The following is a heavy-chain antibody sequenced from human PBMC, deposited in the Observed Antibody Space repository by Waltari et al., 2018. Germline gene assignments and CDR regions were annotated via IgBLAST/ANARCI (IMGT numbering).Heavy chain of an antibody. Sequence: QVQLQESGPGLVKPSETLSLTCTISDDSFNDYYWCWIRQPPGKGLEWLGYIHYSGSTDSSPSFKSRVTMSIDTSKNQCSLNLSSVSAADTAVYYCARDAATGYFDSWGQGTLVTVSS. CDR2: IHYSGST. J-gene: IGHJ4*02. V-gene: IGHV4-59*01. CDR1: DDSFNDYY. D-gene: IGHD1-1*01. CDR3: ARDAATGYFDS.